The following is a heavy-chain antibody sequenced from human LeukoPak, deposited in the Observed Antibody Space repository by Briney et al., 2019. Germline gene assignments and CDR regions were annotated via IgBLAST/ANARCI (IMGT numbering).Heavy chain of an antibody. CDR2: IYYSGST. V-gene: IGHV4-59*12. D-gene: IGHD6-6*01. CDR3: ARDVKSISFDY. CDR1: GGSISSYY. Sequence: SETLSLTCTVPGGSISSYYWSWIRQPPGKGLEWIGYIYYSGSTNYNPSLKSRVTISVDTSKNQFSLRLSSVTAADTAVYYCARDVKSISFDYWGQGTLVTVSS. J-gene: IGHJ4*02.